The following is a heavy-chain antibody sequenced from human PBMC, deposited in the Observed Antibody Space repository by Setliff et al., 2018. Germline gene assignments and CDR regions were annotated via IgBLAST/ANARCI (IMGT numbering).Heavy chain of an antibody. J-gene: IGHJ4*02. CDR2: IYYSGST. CDR3: ARDGLRYYFDY. CDR1: GGSISSHY. D-gene: IGHD5-12*01. Sequence: KTSETLSLTCTVSGGSISSHYWSWIRQPPGKGLEWIGSIYYSGSTNYNPSLKSRVTISVDTSKNQVSLKLSSVTAADTAVYYCARDGLRYYFDYWGQGTLVTVSS. V-gene: IGHV4-59*11.